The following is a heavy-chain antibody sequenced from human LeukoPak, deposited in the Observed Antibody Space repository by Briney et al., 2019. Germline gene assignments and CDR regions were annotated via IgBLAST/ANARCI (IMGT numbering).Heavy chain of an antibody. J-gene: IGHJ4*02. CDR2: MYYSGST. V-gene: IGHV4-39*07. CDR1: GFTVSSNY. CDR3: ARSGYSGYDWNY. D-gene: IGHD5-12*01. Sequence: PGGSLRLSCAASGFTVSSNYMSWVRQAPGKGLEWIVSMYYSGSTYYNPSLESRVTISVDTSKNQFSLKMNSVTAADTAVYYCARSGYSGYDWNYWGQGTLVTVSS.